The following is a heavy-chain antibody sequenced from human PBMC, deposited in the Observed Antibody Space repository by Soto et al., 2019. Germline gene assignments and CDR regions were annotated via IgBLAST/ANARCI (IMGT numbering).Heavy chain of an antibody. D-gene: IGHD3-3*01. CDR2: ISGSGGST. CDR3: AKDADFWSGYTNSNWFAP. V-gene: IGHV3-23*01. CDR1: GFTFSSYA. J-gene: IGHJ5*02. Sequence: PGGSLRLSCAASGFTFSSYAMSWVRQAPGKGLEWVSAISGSGGSTYYADSVKGRFTISRDNSKNTLYLQMNSLRAEDTAVYYCAKDADFWSGYTNSNWFAPWGQGTLVTVSS.